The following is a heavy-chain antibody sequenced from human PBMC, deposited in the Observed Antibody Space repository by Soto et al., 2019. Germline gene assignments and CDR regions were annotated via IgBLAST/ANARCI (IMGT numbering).Heavy chain of an antibody. CDR1: GYSLNSYY. J-gene: IGHJ3*02. Sequence: QVQLVQSGAEVKKPGASVKIACKASGYSLNSYYMHWVRQAPGQGPEWMGVINPSGASTSYAQKFQGRVTMTRDTSTSTVYMELSSLRSEDTALYYCASDYNAYQRQHVFDIWGQGTLVIVSS. CDR2: INPSGAST. CDR3: ASDYNAYQRQHVFDI. D-gene: IGHD3-10*01. V-gene: IGHV1-46*02.